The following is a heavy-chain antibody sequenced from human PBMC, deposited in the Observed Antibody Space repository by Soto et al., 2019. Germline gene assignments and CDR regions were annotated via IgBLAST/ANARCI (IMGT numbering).Heavy chain of an antibody. CDR1: GYTFTSYA. V-gene: IGHV1-3*03. CDR2: INADSGET. J-gene: IGHJ6*03. CDR3: ASHIYDFWSGFSYYYMDV. Sequence: ASVKVSWKASGYTFTSYAIHWVRQAPGHRLEWLGWINADSGETRYPQEFQDRVTITMNTSASTTYMELSSLRSEDTAVYYCASHIYDFWSGFSYYYMDVWGKGTTVTVSS. D-gene: IGHD3-3*01.